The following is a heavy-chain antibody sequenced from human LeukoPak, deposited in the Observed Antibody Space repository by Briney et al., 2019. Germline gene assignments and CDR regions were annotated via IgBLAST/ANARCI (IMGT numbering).Heavy chain of an antibody. CDR2: ISYDGSNK. V-gene: IGHV3-30*04. CDR1: GFTFSSYA. D-gene: IGHD1-26*01. Sequence: GVSLRLSCAASGFTFSSYAMHWVRQAPGKGLEWVAVISYDGSNKYHADSVKGRFTISRDNSKNTLYLQMNSLRAEDTAVYYCARDREALDYWGQGTLVTVSS. CDR3: ARDREALDY. J-gene: IGHJ4*02.